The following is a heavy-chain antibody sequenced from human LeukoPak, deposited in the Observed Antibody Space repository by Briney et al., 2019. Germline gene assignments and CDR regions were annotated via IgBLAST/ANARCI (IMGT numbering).Heavy chain of an antibody. CDR1: GFTFSSYG. J-gene: IGHJ4*02. D-gene: IGHD3-22*01. V-gene: IGHV3-30*19. CDR3: ATEGSVNYYYDISGYYNH. Sequence: PGRSLRLSCAASGFTFSSYGMHWVRQAPGKGLEWVAVISYDGNNKYYADSVRGRFTISRDNSKSTLFLQMNSLRVEDTAVYYCATEGSVNYYYDISGYYNHWGQGTLVTVSS. CDR2: ISYDGNNK.